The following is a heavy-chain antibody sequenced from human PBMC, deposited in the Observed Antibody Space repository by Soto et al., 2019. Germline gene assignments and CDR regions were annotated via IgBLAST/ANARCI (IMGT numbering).Heavy chain of an antibody. CDR1: GYSFTSYW. CDR2: IYPDDSDT. D-gene: IGHD6-13*01. Sequence: GESLKISCKGSGYSFTSYWIGWVRQMPGKGLEWMGIIYPDDSDTRYSPSFQGQVTISADKSISTAYLQWSSLNASDTAMYYCERQAAAGKYRFDYWGQGTLVTVSS. V-gene: IGHV5-51*01. CDR3: ERQAAAGKYRFDY. J-gene: IGHJ4*02.